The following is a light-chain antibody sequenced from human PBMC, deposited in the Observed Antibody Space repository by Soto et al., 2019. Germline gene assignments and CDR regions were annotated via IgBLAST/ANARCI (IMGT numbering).Light chain of an antibody. J-gene: IGKJ5*01. Sequence: DIEMTQSPSSLSSSVGERVTISCKASQDISNYLNWYQQKPGKAPKLLIYDASNLETGVPSRFSGSGSGTDFTLTISSLQPEDIAAYYCQQYDSPPPAFGQGTRLEIK. CDR1: QDISNY. CDR2: DAS. CDR3: QQYDSPPPA. V-gene: IGKV1-33*01.